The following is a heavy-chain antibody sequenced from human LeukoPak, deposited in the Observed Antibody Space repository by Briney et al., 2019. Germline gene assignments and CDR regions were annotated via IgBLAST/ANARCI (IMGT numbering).Heavy chain of an antibody. J-gene: IGHJ4*02. Sequence: GRSLRLSCAPSGFTFSSYAMHWVRQAPGKGLEWVAVISYDGSNKYYADSVKGRFTISRDNSKNTLYLQMNSLRAEDMAVYYCAREAYSYGYIDYWGQGTLVTVSS. D-gene: IGHD5-18*01. CDR3: AREAYSYGYIDY. CDR2: ISYDGSNK. V-gene: IGHV3-30*04. CDR1: GFTFSSYA.